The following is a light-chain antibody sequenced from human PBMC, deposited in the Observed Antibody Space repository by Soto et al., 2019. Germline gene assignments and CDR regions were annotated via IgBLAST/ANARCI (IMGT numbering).Light chain of an antibody. CDR1: QSVSSY. J-gene: IGKJ3*01. CDR3: EPRSNWLFT. Sequence: EIVLTQSPATLSLSPGERATLSCRASQSVSSYLAWYQQKPGQAPRLLIYDASNRATGIPARFSGSGSGTDFTLTISGLEPEDCAVYYCEPRSNWLFTVGPGTKVDIK. V-gene: IGKV3-11*01. CDR2: DAS.